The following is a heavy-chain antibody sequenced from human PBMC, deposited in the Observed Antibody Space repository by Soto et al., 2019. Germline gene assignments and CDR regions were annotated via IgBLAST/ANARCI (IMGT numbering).Heavy chain of an antibody. Sequence: PGGSLRLSCAASGFTFSSYGMHWVRQAPGKGLEWVAVIWYDGSNKYYADSVKGRFTISRDNSKNTLYLQMNSLRAEDTAVYYCASPAGWDCSGGSCYPPSYGMDVWGQGTTVTVSS. CDR3: ASPAGWDCSGGSCYPPSYGMDV. V-gene: IGHV3-33*01. CDR2: IWYDGSNK. CDR1: GFTFSSYG. J-gene: IGHJ6*02. D-gene: IGHD2-15*01.